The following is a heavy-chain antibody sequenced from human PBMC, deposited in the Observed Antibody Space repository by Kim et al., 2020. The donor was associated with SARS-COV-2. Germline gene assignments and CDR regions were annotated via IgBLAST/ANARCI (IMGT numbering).Heavy chain of an antibody. J-gene: IGHJ4*02. CDR1: GGSISSSSYY. CDR2: IYYSGST. CDR3: ARHDSSSGNLFDY. V-gene: IGHV4-39*01. Sequence: SETLSLTCTVSGGSISSSSYYWGWIRQPPGKGLEWIGSIYYSGSTYYNPSLKSRVTISVDTSKNQFSLKLSSVTAADTAVYYCARHDSSSGNLFDYWGQGTLVTVSS. D-gene: IGHD6-13*01.